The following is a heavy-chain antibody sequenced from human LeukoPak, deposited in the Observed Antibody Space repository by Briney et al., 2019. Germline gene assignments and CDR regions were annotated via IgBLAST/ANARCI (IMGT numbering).Heavy chain of an antibody. J-gene: IGHJ4*02. CDR2: FGGTGGDI. V-gene: IGHV3-23*01. Sequence: GGSLRLSCAASGFTFSSYSMNWVRQAPGEGLEWVAAFGGTGGDINYADSVKGRFSISRDNSKGILYLQMNSLRAEDTAVYYCVKDIFRWAFDFWGQGTLVTVSS. CDR3: VKDIFRWAFDF. D-gene: IGHD5-24*01. CDR1: GFTFSSYS.